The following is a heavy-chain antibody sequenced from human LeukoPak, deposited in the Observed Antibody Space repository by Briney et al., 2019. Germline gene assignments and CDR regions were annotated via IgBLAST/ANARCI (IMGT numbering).Heavy chain of an antibody. CDR1: GFTFSSYA. D-gene: IGHD3-22*01. CDR2: ISGSGGST. J-gene: IGHJ4*02. CDR3: AKDRTRYYYDSSGYYYVGLL. Sequence: GGSLRLSCAASGFTFSSYAMSWVRQAPGKGLEWVSAISGSGGSTYYADSVKGRFTISRDNSKNTPYLQMNGLRAEDTAVYYCAKDRTRYYYDSSGYYYVGLLWSQGTLVTVSS. V-gene: IGHV3-23*01.